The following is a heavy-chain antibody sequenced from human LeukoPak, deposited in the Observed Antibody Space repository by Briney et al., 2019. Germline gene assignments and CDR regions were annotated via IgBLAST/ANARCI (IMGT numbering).Heavy chain of an antibody. V-gene: IGHV4-30-4*01. CDR2: IYYSGST. CDR3: ARGGSLGYYYMDV. D-gene: IGHD1-26*01. Sequence: KTSQTLSLTCTVSGGSISSGDYYWSWIRQPPGKGLEWIGYIYYSGSTYYNPSLKSRVTISVDTSKNQFSLKLSSVTAADTAVYYCARGGSLGYYYMDVWGKGTTVTVSS. CDR1: GGSISSGDYY. J-gene: IGHJ6*03.